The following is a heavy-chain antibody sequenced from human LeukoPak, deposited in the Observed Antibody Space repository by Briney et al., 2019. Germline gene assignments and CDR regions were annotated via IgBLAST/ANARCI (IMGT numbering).Heavy chain of an antibody. CDR2: ISSSGSTI. D-gene: IGHD2-2*01. J-gene: IGHJ4*02. Sequence: DPGGSLRLSCAASGFTFSSYEMNWVRQAPGKGLEWVSYISSSGSTIYYADSVKGRFAISRDNSKNTLYLQMNSLRPEDTAVYYCAKDPVEDCTSTSCRYFESWGQGALVTVSS. CDR1: GFTFSSYE. CDR3: AKDPVEDCTSTSCRYFES. V-gene: IGHV3-48*03.